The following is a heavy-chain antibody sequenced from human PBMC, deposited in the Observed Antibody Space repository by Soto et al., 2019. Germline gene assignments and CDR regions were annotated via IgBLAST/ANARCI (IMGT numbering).Heavy chain of an antibody. CDR3: AKNGGDLRAHYYYYGMDV. D-gene: IGHD4-17*01. Sequence: PGGSLRLSCAASGFTFSSYAMSWVRQAPGKGLEWVSAISGSGGSTYYADSVKGRFTISRDNSKNTLYLQMNSLRAEDTAVYYCAKNGGDLRAHYYYYGMDVWGQGTTVTVSS. CDR1: GFTFSSYA. V-gene: IGHV3-23*01. CDR2: ISGSGGST. J-gene: IGHJ6*02.